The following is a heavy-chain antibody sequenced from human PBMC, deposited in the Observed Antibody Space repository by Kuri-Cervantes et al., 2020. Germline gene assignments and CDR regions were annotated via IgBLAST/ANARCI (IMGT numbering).Heavy chain of an antibody. CDR3: TPSPGPLWS. D-gene: IGHD3-10*01. V-gene: IGHV3-48*01. CDR1: GFTFSSYS. J-gene: IGHJ4*02. Sequence: GGSRRLSCAASGFTFSSYSMNGSRQAPGKGLEWYSYFSISSSTIYYADSVKGRFTISRENDKNSLYLQMNSLRAEDTAVYYCTPSPGPLWSWGQGTLVTVSS. CDR2: FSISSSTI.